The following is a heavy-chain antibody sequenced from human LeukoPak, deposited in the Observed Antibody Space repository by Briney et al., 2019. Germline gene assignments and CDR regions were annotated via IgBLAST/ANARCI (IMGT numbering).Heavy chain of an antibody. J-gene: IGHJ4*02. D-gene: IGHD1-26*01. CDR3: TRDLVGATSDF. V-gene: IGHV3-74*01. CDR2: INWDGSNI. Sequence: PGGSLRLSCAASGFISTTYWMHWVREAPGKGLVWVARINWDGSNIYYADSVKGRFTISRDNAKNTLYLQMNSLRAEDTAVYYCTRDLVGATSDFWGQGTLVTVSS. CDR1: GFISTTYW.